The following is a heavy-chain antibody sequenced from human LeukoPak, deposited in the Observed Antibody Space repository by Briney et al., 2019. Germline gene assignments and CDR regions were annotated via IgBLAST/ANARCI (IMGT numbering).Heavy chain of an antibody. Sequence: GGSEKHSCAAPGFTFSSYTMTWVRQAPGKGLEWVSCISSSSSYMYYGDTLKGRFTISSDNAKNSLYLQMDNLRGEDTAIYYCARALTPASGWLGSWGQGAPGTVSS. V-gene: IGHV3-21*01. CDR3: ARALTPASGWLGS. CDR1: GFTFSSYT. CDR2: ISSSSSYM. J-gene: IGHJ5*01. D-gene: IGHD6-19*01.